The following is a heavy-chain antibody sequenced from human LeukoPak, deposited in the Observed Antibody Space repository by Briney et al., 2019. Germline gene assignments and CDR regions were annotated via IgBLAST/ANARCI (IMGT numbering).Heavy chain of an antibody. CDR2: INHSGST. CDR3: ARREPHGDYGGKIRYYYYMDV. J-gene: IGHJ6*03. V-gene: IGHV4-34*01. CDR1: GGSFSGYY. D-gene: IGHD4-23*01. Sequence: PSETLSLTCAVYGGSFSGYYWSWIRQPPGKGLEWIGEINHSGSTNYNPSLKSRVTISVDTSKNQFSLKLSSLTAADTAMYYCARREPHGDYGGKIRYYYYMDVWGKGTTITISS.